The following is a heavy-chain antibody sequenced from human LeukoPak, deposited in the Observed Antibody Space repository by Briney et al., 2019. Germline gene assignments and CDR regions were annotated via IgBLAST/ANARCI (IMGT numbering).Heavy chain of an antibody. D-gene: IGHD1-1*01. CDR1: GGSISSSSYY. CDR3: ARDTEPERDRFYYYYGMDV. Sequence: PSETLSLTCTVSGGSISSSSYYWGWIRQPPGKGLEWIGSIYYSGSTYYNPSLKSRVTISVDTSKNQFSLKLSSVTAADTAVYYCARDTEPERDRFYYYYGMDVWGQGTTVTVSS. CDR2: IYYSGST. V-gene: IGHV4-39*07. J-gene: IGHJ6*02.